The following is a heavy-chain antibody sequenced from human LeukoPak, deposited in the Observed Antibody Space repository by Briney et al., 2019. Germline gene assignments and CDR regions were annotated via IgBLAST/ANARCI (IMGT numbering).Heavy chain of an antibody. CDR3: ARGYSSTWLFFDY. V-gene: IGHV4-59*13. Sequence: PSETLSLTCTVSGGSINNYYWSWIRQPPGKGLEWIGYISDSGSTNYNPSLKSRATISVDRSKNQFSLELTSVTAADTAVYYCARGYSSTWLFFDYWGQGTLVTVSS. CDR1: GGSINNYY. D-gene: IGHD6-13*01. CDR2: ISDSGST. J-gene: IGHJ4*02.